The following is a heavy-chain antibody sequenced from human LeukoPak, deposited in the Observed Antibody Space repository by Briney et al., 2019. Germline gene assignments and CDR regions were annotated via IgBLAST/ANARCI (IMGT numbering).Heavy chain of an antibody. D-gene: IGHD6-13*01. CDR3: ARMAQYSSTWYVDY. CDR1: GGSISSYY. J-gene: IGHJ4*02. V-gene: IGHV4-59*01. CDR2: IYYTGST. Sequence: SSETLSLTCTVSGGSISSYYWSWIRQPPGKGLECIGYIYYTGSTNYNPSLKSRVTISVDTSKNQFSLNLSSVTAADTAVYYCARMAQYSSTWYVDYWGQGTLVTVSS.